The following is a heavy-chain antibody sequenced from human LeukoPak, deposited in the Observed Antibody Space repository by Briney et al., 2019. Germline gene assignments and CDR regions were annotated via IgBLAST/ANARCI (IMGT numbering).Heavy chain of an antibody. D-gene: IGHD2-2*01. CDR1: GFTFSSYG. Sequence: PGGSLRLSCAASGFTFSSYGMHWVRQAPGKGLEWVAVISYDGSNKYYADSVKGRFTISRDNSKNTLYLQMNSLRAEDTAVYYCAKDRSYCSSTSCSHFDYWGQGTLVTVSS. V-gene: IGHV3-30*18. CDR2: ISYDGSNK. J-gene: IGHJ4*02. CDR3: AKDRSYCSSTSCSHFDY.